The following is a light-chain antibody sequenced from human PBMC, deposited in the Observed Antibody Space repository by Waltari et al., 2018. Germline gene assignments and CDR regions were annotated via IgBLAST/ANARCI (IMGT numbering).Light chain of an antibody. CDR2: DVS. J-gene: IGLJ3*02. Sequence: QSALTQPDAASGSPGHSVTTPCTGASSDIGRYDIVSWYQQHPGNAPKLVISDVSKLPSGVSDRFSGSKSGDTASLTISGLQFEDEADYYCCSYAGNYVWVFGGGTRLTVL. CDR1: SSDIGRYDI. CDR3: CSYAGNYVWV. V-gene: IGLV2-23*02.